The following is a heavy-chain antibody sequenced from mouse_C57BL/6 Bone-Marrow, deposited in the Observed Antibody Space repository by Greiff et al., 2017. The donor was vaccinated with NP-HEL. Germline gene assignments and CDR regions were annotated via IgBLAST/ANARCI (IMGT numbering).Heavy chain of an antibody. CDR1: GYTFTDYC. J-gene: IGHJ3*01. CDR2: INPYNGDT. CDR3: AREYYASSDGWFAY. V-gene: IGHV1-19*01. Sequence: VQLQQSGPVLVKPGASVKMSCKASGYTFTDYCMNWVKQSPGKGLEWIGVINPYNGDTSYNQKFKGKATLTVDKSSSTAYMELSSLTSEDSAVSYCAREYYASSDGWFAYWGQGTLVTVSA. D-gene: IGHD1-1*01.